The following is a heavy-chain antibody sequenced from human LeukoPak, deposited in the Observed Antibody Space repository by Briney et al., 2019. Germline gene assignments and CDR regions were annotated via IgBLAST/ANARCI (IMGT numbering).Heavy chain of an antibody. Sequence: GGSLRLSCAASGFTFSSYWMHWVRQAPGKGLVWVSRINNDGSSTSYADSVKGRFTISRDNSKDTLSLQMNSLRVEDTAVHYCVKGSSGGRPYYFHYWGQGTLVTVSS. J-gene: IGHJ4*02. CDR2: INNDGSST. CDR3: VKGSSGGRPYYFHY. CDR1: GFTFSSYW. V-gene: IGHV3-74*01. D-gene: IGHD3-16*01.